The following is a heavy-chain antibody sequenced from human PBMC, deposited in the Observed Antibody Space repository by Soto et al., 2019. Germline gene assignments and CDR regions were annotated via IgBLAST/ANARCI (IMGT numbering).Heavy chain of an antibody. J-gene: IGHJ4*02. V-gene: IGHV3-30*18. Sequence: VQLLESGGGLIQPGGSLRLSCAASGFTFSYGIHWLRQAPGKGLEWVAYISYDSSNKFYGDSVKGRFTISRDNSKNTQFLQMNGLRAEDTAVYYCAKLVIGYCSGKTCDDYWGQGTLVAVSS. CDR1: GFTFSYG. D-gene: IGHD2-15*01. CDR3: AKLVIGYCSGKTCDDY. CDR2: ISYDSSNK.